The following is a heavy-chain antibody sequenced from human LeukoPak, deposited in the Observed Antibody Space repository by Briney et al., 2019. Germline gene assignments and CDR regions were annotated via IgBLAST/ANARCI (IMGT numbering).Heavy chain of an antibody. CDR1: GFTFSNFW. Sequence: GGSLRPSCAASGFTFSNFWMHWVCQVPGKGLLWVSRINGDGSSTTYADPVKGRFTISRDNAKNTLYLQMNSLRVEDTAVYYCARGSDIAAAVKIYGSEFWGQGTLVTVSS. CDR2: INGDGSST. J-gene: IGHJ4*02. V-gene: IGHV3-74*01. CDR3: ARGSDIAAAVKIYGSEF. D-gene: IGHD6-13*01.